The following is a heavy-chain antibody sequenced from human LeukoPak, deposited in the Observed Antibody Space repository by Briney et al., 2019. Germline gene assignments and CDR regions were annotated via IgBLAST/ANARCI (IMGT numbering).Heavy chain of an antibody. D-gene: IGHD3-10*01. CDR2: ISGSGGST. Sequence: PGGSLRLSCAASGFTFSSYAMSWVRQAPGKGLEWVSAISGSGGSTYYADSVKGRFTISRDNSKNTLYLQMNSLRVEDTAVYYCATDLEYYGSGSYINPNMDVWGRGTTVTVSS. CDR3: ATDLEYYGSGSYINPNMDV. J-gene: IGHJ6*03. CDR1: GFTFSSYA. V-gene: IGHV3-23*01.